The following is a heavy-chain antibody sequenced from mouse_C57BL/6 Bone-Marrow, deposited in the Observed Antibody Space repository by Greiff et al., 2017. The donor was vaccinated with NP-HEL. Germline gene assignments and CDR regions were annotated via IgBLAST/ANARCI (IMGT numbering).Heavy chain of an antibody. CDR1: GYTFTSYW. CDR3: ARQGGTRYFDY. CDR2: INPSNGGT. D-gene: IGHD3-3*01. J-gene: IGHJ2*01. Sequence: QVQLQQPGTELVKPGASVKLSCKASGYTFTSYWMHWVKQRPGQGLEWIGNINPSNGGTNYNEKFKSKATLTVDTSSSTAYMQRSSRTSEDSAVYCCARQGGTRYFDYWGQGTTLTVSS. V-gene: IGHV1-53*01.